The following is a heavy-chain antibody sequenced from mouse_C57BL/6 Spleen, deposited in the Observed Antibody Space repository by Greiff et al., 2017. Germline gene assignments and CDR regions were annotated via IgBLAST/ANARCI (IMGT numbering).Heavy chain of an antibody. CDR1: GYTFTSYW. J-gene: IGHJ4*01. CDR2: IDPSDSYT. D-gene: IGHD1-1*01. Sequence: QVQLQQPGAELVRPGTSVKLSCKASGYTFTSYWMHWVKQRPGQGLEWIGVIDPSDSYTNYNQKFKGKATLTVDTSSSTAYMQLSRLTSEDSAVYYCARRDYGSSSYAMDYWGQGTSVTVSS. V-gene: IGHV1-59*01. CDR3: ARRDYGSSSYAMDY.